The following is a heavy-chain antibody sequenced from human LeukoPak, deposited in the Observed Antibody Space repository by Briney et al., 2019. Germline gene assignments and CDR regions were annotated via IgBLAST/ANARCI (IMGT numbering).Heavy chain of an antibody. CDR1: GYTFSSYG. J-gene: IGHJ4*02. Sequence: ASVKLSCKGSGYTFSSYGIGWVRHAPGQGLEWMGWISTYNGNTNYAQKLQGRVTMTTDTSTKTAYMELRSLRSDDTAVYYCARVDEDGFDYWGQGTLVTVSS. CDR3: ARVDEDGFDY. V-gene: IGHV1-18*01. CDR2: ISTYNGNT.